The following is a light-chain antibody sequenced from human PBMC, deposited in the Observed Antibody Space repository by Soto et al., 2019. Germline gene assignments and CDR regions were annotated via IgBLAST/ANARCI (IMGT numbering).Light chain of an antibody. CDR2: AAS. CDR1: QSISTY. V-gene: IGKV1-39*01. J-gene: IGKJ2*01. CDR3: QQYNSS. Sequence: DIQMTQSPPSLSASLGDRVTITCRASQSISTYLNWYQQQQGKAPKLLIYAASSLQSGVPSRLSGSGSGTEFTLTISSLQPDDFATYYCQQYNSSFGQGTKVDI.